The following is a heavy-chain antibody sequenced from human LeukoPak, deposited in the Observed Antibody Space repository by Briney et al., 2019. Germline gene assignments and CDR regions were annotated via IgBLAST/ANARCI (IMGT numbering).Heavy chain of an antibody. D-gene: IGHD2-21*01. V-gene: IGHV1-18*01. CDR3: ARDGGPPRTFRYNGLDV. CDR2: ISTYNGNT. J-gene: IGHJ6*02. CDR1: GYTFINYY. Sequence: ASVKVSCKASGYTFINYYISWVRQAPGHGLEWMGLISTYNGNTNYALELQGRVTMTTDRSTSTAYMEVRSLRSDDTAVYYCARDGGPPRTFRYNGLDVWGQGTTVTVSS.